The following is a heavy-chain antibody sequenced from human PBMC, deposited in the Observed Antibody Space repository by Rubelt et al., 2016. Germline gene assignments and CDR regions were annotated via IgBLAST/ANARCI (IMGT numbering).Heavy chain of an antibody. D-gene: IGHD2-21*01. CDR1: GFTVSSNY. J-gene: IGHJ6*02. CDR2: IYSGGST. CDR3: ARSHMGPYYYGMDV. V-gene: IGHV3-53*01. Sequence: EVQLVESGGGLIQPGGSLRLSCAASGFTVSSNYMSWVRQAPGKGLEWVSVIYSGGSTYYADSVKGRFTISRDNSKNTLYLQMNSLRAEDTAVYYCARSHMGPYYYGMDVWGQGTTVTVSS.